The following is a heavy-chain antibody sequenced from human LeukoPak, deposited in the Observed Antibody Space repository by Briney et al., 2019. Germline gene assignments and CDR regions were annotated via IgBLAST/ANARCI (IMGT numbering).Heavy chain of an antibody. CDR3: ARGWDYDSGGRPTAYVY. V-gene: IGHV1-69*13. D-gene: IGHD3-22*01. CDR1: GGTFSNYA. CDR2: IIPIFGTA. Sequence: SVKVSCKASGGTFSNYAINWVRQAPGQGLEWMGGIIPIFGTANYAQKFQGKATITADESTSTAYMELSSLRSEDTAIYYCARGWDYDSGGRPTAYVYWGQGTLVSVSS. J-gene: IGHJ4*02.